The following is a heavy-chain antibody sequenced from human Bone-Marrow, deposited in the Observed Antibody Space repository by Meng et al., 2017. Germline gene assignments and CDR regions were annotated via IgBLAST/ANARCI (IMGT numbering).Heavy chain of an antibody. J-gene: IGHJ4*02. CDR1: GGSFSAYD. V-gene: IGHV4-34*01. Sequence: QVQVQQWAAGLLKPSETLSLTCACYGGSFSAYDWSWIRQPPGKGLEWLGQINHSGSTNDNPSLKSRVTISIDTSRNQLSLKLSPVTAADTAVYYCRLAYCMGDCVDYWGQGTLVTVSS. D-gene: IGHD2-21*01. CDR3: RLAYCMGDCVDY. CDR2: INHSGST.